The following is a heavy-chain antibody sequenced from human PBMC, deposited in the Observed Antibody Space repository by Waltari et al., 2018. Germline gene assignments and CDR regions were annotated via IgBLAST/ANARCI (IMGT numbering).Heavy chain of an antibody. CDR1: GYTFTGYY. CDR3: ARDRPLLYYDFWSGYSY. D-gene: IGHD3-3*01. J-gene: IGHJ4*02. V-gene: IGHV1-2*02. CDR2: INPTSGGT. Sequence: QVQLVQSGAEVKKPGASVKVSCKASGYTFTGYYMHWVRQAPRQGLEWMGWINPTSGGTNYAQKFQGRVTMTRDTSISTAYMELSRLRSDDTAVYYCARDRPLLYYDFWSGYSYWGQGTLVTVSS.